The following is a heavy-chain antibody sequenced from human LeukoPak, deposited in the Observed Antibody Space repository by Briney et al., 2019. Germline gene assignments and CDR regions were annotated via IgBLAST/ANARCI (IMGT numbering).Heavy chain of an antibody. J-gene: IGHJ4*02. CDR1: GFTFSSYS. Sequence: GGSLRLSCAASGFTFSSYSMNWVRQAPGKGLEWVSYIGISSSTIGYADSVKGRFTISRDNAKNSLYLQMNSLRAEDTAVYYCARGKSRRYDSSGYYSSDWGQGTLVTVSS. V-gene: IGHV3-48*01. D-gene: IGHD3-22*01. CDR3: ARGKSRRYDSSGYYSSD. CDR2: IGISSSTI.